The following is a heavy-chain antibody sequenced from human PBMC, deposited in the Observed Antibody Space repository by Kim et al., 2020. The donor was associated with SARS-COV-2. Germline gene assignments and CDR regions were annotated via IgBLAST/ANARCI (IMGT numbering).Heavy chain of an antibody. Sequence: KSRVTISVDTSKNQFSLKLSSVTAADTAVYYCARFGNHIYDFWGGSGFDYWGQGTLVTVSS. V-gene: IGHV4-39*07. J-gene: IGHJ4*02. D-gene: IGHD3-3*01. CDR3: ARFGNHIYDFWGGSGFDY.